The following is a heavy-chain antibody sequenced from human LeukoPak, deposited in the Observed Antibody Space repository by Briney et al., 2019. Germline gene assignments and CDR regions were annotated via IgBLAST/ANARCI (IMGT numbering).Heavy chain of an antibody. CDR3: AKVGDNWDFDY. V-gene: IGHV3-21*01. CDR1: GFTFSSYS. CDR2: ISSSSSYI. J-gene: IGHJ4*02. D-gene: IGHD3-16*01. Sequence: PGGSLRLSCAASGFTFSSYSMNWVRQAPGKGLEWVSSISSSSSYIYYADSVKGRFTISRDNSKNTLYLHMNSLRAEDTAVYYCAKVGDNWDFDYWGQGTLVSVSS.